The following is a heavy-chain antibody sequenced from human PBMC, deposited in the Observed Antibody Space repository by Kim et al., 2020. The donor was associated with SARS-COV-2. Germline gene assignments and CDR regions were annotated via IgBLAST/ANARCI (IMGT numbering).Heavy chain of an antibody. J-gene: IGHJ4*02. CDR3: ARDQLPLYYYDSSGYYYPDY. D-gene: IGHD3-22*01. CDR1: GFTFSSYG. Sequence: GGSLRLSCAASGFTFSSYGMHWVRQAPGKGLEWVAVIWYDGSNKYYADSVKGRFTISRDNSKNTLYLQMNSLRAEDTAVYYCARDQLPLYYYDSSGYYYPDYWGQGTLVTVSS. V-gene: IGHV3-33*01. CDR2: IWYDGSNK.